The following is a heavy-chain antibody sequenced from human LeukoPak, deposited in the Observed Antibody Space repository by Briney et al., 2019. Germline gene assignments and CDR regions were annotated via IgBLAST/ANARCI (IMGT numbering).Heavy chain of an antibody. V-gene: IGHV1-8*01. J-gene: IGHJ4*02. CDR3: TRETSSRYFDY. Sequence: ASVKVSCKASGYTLTSYDINWVRQATGQGLEWMGWMNPNSGRTGYAQNFQGRITITRNTSISTAYMELSSLRSEDTAVYYCTRETSSRYFDYWGQGTLVTVSS. CDR1: GYTLTSYD. CDR2: MNPNSGRT.